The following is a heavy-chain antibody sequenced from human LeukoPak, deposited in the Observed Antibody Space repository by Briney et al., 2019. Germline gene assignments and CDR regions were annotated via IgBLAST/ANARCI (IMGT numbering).Heavy chain of an antibody. CDR3: ARAAAGDAFDI. V-gene: IGHV1-46*01. J-gene: IGHJ3*02. CDR2: INPSGGST. Sequence: ASVKVSCKVSGYTLTELSMHWVRQAPGQGLEWMGIINPSGGSTSYAQKFQGRVTMTRDTSTSTVYMELSSLRSEDTAVYYCARAAAGDAFDIWGQGTMVTVSS. D-gene: IGHD6-13*01. CDR1: GYTLTELS.